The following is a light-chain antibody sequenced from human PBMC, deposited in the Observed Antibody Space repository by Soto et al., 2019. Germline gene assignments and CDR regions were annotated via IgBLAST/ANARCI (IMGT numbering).Light chain of an antibody. J-gene: IGLJ2*01. CDR3: QTWGAGTVV. V-gene: IGLV4-69*01. CDR1: SGHSSYA. Sequence: QPVLTQSPSASASLGASVKLTCTLSSGHSSYAIAWHQQQPEKGPRYLMKLNSDGSHSKGDGIPDRFSGSSSGAERYLTSPSLQSEDEADYYCQTWGAGTVVFGGGTQLTVL. CDR2: LNSDGSH.